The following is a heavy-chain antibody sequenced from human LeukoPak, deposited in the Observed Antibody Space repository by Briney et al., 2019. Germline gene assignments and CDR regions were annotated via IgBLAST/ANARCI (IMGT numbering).Heavy chain of an antibody. Sequence: PGGSLRLSCAASGFTFSSYEMIWVRQAPGKGVEWVSYISSNGSIIYYADSLKGRFTISRDNAKNSLYLQMSSLRAEDTAVYYCARDGQRWPIYYWGQGTLVTVSS. CDR3: ARDGQRWPIYY. J-gene: IGHJ4*02. D-gene: IGHD6-19*01. CDR2: ISSNGSII. CDR1: GFTFSSYE. V-gene: IGHV3-48*03.